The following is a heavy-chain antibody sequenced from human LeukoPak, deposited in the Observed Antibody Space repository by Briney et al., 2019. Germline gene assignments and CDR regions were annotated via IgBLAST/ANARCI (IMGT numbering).Heavy chain of an antibody. J-gene: IGHJ3*02. Sequence: PSETLSLTPTLPRGSISDDYGSCRRHPPGKGLELIGHIHCSGSTQHIPSLRSRFTISVDTSKNLFLLKLRSVAAAVTAVYYCVRLRNAFDIWGQGTMVTVSS. CDR1: RGSISDDY. V-gene: IGHV4-59*08. CDR3: VRLRNAFDI. CDR2: IHCSGST.